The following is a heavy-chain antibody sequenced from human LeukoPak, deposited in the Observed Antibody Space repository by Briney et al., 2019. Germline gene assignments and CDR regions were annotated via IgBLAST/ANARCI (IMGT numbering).Heavy chain of an antibody. CDR3: ARAAGGGSDAFDI. CDR2: IWYDGGNK. CDR1: GIIFSGYG. Sequence: GGSLRLSFAAPGIIFSGYGMHLVRQAPRKGLEWVASIWYDGGNKYYADSVKGRFTISRDNSKNTLYLQMSSLRAEDTAVYYCARAAGGGSDAFDIWGQGTMVTVSS. J-gene: IGHJ3*02. V-gene: IGHV3-33*01. D-gene: IGHD5-24*01.